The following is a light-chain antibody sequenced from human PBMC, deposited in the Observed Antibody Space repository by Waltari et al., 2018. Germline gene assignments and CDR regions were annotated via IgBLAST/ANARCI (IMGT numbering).Light chain of an antibody. CDR1: QSLVNSDGNTY. Sequence: EIVMTQTPLSSAVTLGQPASISCRSSQSLVNSDGNTYLTWLQQRPGQPPRLLIYKISHRSSGVPDRFSGSGAGTDFTLTINRVEAEDVGVYYCMQGTHTWTFGQGTKVEIK. CDR2: KIS. CDR3: MQGTHTWT. V-gene: IGKV2-24*01. J-gene: IGKJ1*01.